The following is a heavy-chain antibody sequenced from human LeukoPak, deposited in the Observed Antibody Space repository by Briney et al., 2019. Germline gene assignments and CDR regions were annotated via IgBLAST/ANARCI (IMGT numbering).Heavy chain of an antibody. D-gene: IGHD3-22*01. CDR3: ARDYYDSIYYYYMDV. V-gene: IGHV3-30*03. CDR1: GFTFSSYG. J-gene: IGHJ6*03. CDR2: ISYDGSNK. Sequence: GGSLRLSCAASGFTFSSYGMHWVRQAPGKGLEWVAVISYDGSNKYYADSVKGRFTISRDNSKNTLYLQMNSLRAEDTAVYYCARDYYDSIYYYYMDVWGKGTTVTVSS.